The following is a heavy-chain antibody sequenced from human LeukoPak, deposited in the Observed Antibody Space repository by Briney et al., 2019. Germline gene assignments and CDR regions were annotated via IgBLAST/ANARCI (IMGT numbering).Heavy chain of an antibody. CDR2: IYTSGST. CDR1: GDSISSGSYY. CDR3: AREIIVGASFYDY. J-gene: IGHJ4*02. Sequence: SETLSLTCTVSGDSISSGSYYWSWIRQPAGKGLEWIGRIYTSGSTNYNPSLKSRVTISVDTSKNQFPLKLSSVTAADTAVYYCAREIIVGASFYDYWGQGTLVTVSS. V-gene: IGHV4-61*02. D-gene: IGHD1-26*01.